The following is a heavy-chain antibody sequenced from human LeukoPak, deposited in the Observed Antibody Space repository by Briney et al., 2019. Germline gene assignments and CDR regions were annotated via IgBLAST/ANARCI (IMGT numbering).Heavy chain of an antibody. CDR2: VSISSGTI. Sequence: GGSLRLSCAASGFTFTGHNMNWVRQAPGKGLEWISFVSISSGTIYYADSVKGRFTISRDNAKNSLFLQMNSLRAEDTAVYYCARDGVPGRGYYYYGMDVWGQGTTVTVSS. CDR1: GFTFTGHN. D-gene: IGHD6-19*01. J-gene: IGHJ6*02. V-gene: IGHV3-48*04. CDR3: ARDGVPGRGYYYYGMDV.